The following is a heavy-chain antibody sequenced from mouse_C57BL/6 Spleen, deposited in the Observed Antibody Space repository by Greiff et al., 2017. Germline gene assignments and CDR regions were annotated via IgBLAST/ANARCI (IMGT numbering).Heavy chain of an antibody. CDR1: GYTFTSYG. J-gene: IGHJ1*03. D-gene: IGHD2-1*01. CDR3: AGHYGIYWDFDV. V-gene: IGHV1-81*01. CDR2: IYPSSGST. Sequence: VLLVQPGAELARPGASVKLSCKASGYTFTSYGISWVKQRTGQGLEWIGEIYPSSGSTNYNEKFKGKATLTADKSSSTAYMRLRSLTSEDSAVYFCAGHYGIYWDFDVWGTGTTVTVSS.